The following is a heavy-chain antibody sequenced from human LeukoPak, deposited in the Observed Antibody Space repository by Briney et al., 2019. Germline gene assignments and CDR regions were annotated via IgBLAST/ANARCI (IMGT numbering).Heavy chain of an antibody. CDR3: ARELYYDSSGYRYYYYGMDV. CDR1: GYTFTNYY. J-gene: IGHJ6*02. D-gene: IGHD3-22*01. V-gene: IGHV1-18*04. CDR2: ISAYNGNT. Sequence: ASVKVSCKASGYTFTNYYMHWVRQAPGQGLEWMGWISAYNGNTNYAQKLQGRVTMTTDTSTSTAYMELRSLRSDDTAVYYCARELYYDSSGYRYYYYGMDVWGQGTTVTVSS.